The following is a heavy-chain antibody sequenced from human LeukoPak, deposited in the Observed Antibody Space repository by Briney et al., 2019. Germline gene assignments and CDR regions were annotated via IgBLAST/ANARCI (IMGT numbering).Heavy chain of an antibody. Sequence: PSETLSLTCTVSGGSISSSYYYWGWIRQPPGKGLEWIGSIYSSGSTYYNPSLKSRVTISVDTSKNQFSLKLTSVTAADTAVYYCVRDSRGYSGYGDYYGMDVWGQGTTVTVSS. J-gene: IGHJ6*02. CDR2: IYSSGST. CDR3: VRDSRGYSGYGDYYGMDV. D-gene: IGHD5-12*01. V-gene: IGHV4-39*02. CDR1: GGSISSSYYY.